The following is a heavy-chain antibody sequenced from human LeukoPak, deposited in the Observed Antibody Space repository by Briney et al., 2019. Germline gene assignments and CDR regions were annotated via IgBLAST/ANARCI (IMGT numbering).Heavy chain of an antibody. CDR3: ARHAHYYDSSGYYYYYYYMDV. CDR1: GGSINNYW. D-gene: IGHD3-22*01. V-gene: IGHV4-4*09. J-gene: IGHJ6*03. Sequence: PSETLSLTCSVSGGSINNYWWSWIRQPPGKGLEWIGYIYRGETTNYNPSLKSRVTISVDTSKNQFSLKLSSVTAADTAVYYCARHAHYYDSSGYYYYYYYMDVWGKGTTVTVSS. CDR2: IYRGETT.